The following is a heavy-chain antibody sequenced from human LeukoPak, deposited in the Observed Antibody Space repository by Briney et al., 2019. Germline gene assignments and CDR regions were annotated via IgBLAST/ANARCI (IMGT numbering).Heavy chain of an antibody. D-gene: IGHD6-19*01. Sequence: GASVKVSCKASGYTFTGYYMHWVRQAPGQGLEWMGWINPNSGGTNYAQKFQGRVTMTRDTSISTAYVELSRLRSDDTAVYYCARDTAVAGYNWFDPWGQGTLVTVSS. CDR3: ARDTAVAGYNWFDP. V-gene: IGHV1-2*02. J-gene: IGHJ5*02. CDR2: INPNSGGT. CDR1: GYTFTGYY.